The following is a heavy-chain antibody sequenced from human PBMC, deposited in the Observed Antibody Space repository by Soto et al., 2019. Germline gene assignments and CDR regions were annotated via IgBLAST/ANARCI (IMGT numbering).Heavy chain of an antibody. CDR2: ISGSGGST. CDR3: AKDLVPAAMPARYFDY. J-gene: IGHJ4*02. Sequence: GGSLRLSCAASGFTFSSYAMSWVRQAPGKGLEWVSAISGSGGSTYYADSVKGRFTISRDNSKNTLYLQMNSLRAEDTAVYYGAKDLVPAAMPARYFDYWGQGTLVTVSS. D-gene: IGHD2-2*01. CDR1: GFTFSSYA. V-gene: IGHV3-23*01.